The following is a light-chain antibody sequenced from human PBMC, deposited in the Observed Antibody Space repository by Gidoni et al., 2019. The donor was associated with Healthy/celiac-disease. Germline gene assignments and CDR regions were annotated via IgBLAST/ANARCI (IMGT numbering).Light chain of an antibody. Sequence: DIQMTQSPSTLSASVGDRVSITCRDRLSISSWLAWYQQKPGEAPKLLIYKASSLESGVPSRFSGSGSGTEFTLTISRLQPDDFATYYCQQYNSYPRTFGQGTKVEIK. CDR3: QQYNSYPRT. CDR2: KAS. J-gene: IGKJ1*01. V-gene: IGKV1-5*03. CDR1: LSISSW.